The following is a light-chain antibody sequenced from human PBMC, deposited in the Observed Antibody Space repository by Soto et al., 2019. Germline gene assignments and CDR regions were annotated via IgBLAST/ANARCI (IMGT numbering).Light chain of an antibody. Sequence: QSALTQPASVSGSPGQSITISCIGTSSDVGGYNYVSWYQQHPGKAPKLIIYDVSNRPSGVSNRFSGSKSGNTASLTISGLQAEDEADYYCSSYTSSSTLVFGTGTKLTVL. J-gene: IGLJ1*01. V-gene: IGLV2-14*01. CDR3: SSYTSSSTLV. CDR2: DVS. CDR1: SSDVGGYNY.